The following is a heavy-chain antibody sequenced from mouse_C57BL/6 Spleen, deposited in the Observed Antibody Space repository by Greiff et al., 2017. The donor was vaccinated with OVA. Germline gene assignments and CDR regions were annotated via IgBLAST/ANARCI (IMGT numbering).Heavy chain of an antibody. J-gene: IGHJ2*01. V-gene: IGHV5-16*01. CDR3: ARTPIYYGNYGGFDY. D-gene: IGHD2-1*01. CDR1: GFTFSDYY. CDR2: INYDGSST. Sequence: EVKLVESEGGLVQPGSSMKLSCTASGFTFSDYYMAWVRQVPEKGLEWVANINYDGSSTYYLDSLKSRFIISRDNAKNILYLQMSSLKSEDTATYYCARTPIYYGNYGGFDYWGQGTTLTVSS.